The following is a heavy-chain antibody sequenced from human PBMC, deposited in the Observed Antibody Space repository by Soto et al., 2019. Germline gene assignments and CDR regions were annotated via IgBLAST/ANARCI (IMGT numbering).Heavy chain of an antibody. CDR3: ARGFYTDY. D-gene: IGHD3-3*01. CDR2: MKEDGSEK. CDR1: GFNFSRSW. J-gene: IGHJ4*02. Sequence: GGSLRLSCEASGFNFSRSWMSWVRQAPGKGLEWVANMKEDGSEKYYADSVRGRFTISRDNAKNSVHLQMNSLRVEDTAVYYCARGFYTDYWGQGALVTVSS. V-gene: IGHV3-7*01.